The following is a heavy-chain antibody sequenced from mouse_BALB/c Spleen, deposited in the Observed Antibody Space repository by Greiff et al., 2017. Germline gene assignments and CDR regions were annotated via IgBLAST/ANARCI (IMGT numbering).Heavy chain of an antibody. CDR2: IWGDGST. CDR3: DKSYGYDADWFAY. CDR1: GFSLTGYG. V-gene: IGHV2-6-7*01. D-gene: IGHD2-2*01. Sequence: VMLMESGPGLVAPSQSLSITCTVSGFSLTGYGVNWVRQPPGKGLEWLGTIWGDGSTDYNSALKSRLSISKDNSKSQVILKMNSLRTDDTARYYCDKSYGYDADWFAYWGQGTLVTVSA. J-gene: IGHJ3*01.